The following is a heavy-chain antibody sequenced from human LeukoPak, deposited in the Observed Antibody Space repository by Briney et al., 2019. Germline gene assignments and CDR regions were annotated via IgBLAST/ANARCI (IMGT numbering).Heavy chain of an antibody. Sequence: SETLSLTXTVSGGSISSGSYYWSWIRQPAGKGLEWIGRIYTSGSTNYNPSLKSRVTISVDTSKTQFSLKLSSVTAADTAVYYCARETPYSSGYNYWGQGTLVTVSS. CDR1: GGSISSGSYY. CDR2: IYTSGST. CDR3: ARETPYSSGYNY. D-gene: IGHD6-19*01. J-gene: IGHJ4*02. V-gene: IGHV4-61*02.